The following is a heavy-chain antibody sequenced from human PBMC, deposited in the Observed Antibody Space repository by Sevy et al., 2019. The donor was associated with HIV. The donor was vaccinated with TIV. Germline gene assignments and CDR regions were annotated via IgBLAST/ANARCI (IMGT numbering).Heavy chain of an antibody. CDR2: MDPRGGRT. Sequence: ASVKDTCKASGYTLIRYYMHWVRQAPGQGLEWMGVMDPRGGRTTYALKLQGRVIMTRDTSTSTVNMELSGLRSEDTAVYYCATFSGASGVFDYWGQGTLVTVSS. V-gene: IGHV1-46*01. CDR3: ATFSGASGVFDY. CDR1: GYTLIRYY. D-gene: IGHD3-16*01. J-gene: IGHJ4*02.